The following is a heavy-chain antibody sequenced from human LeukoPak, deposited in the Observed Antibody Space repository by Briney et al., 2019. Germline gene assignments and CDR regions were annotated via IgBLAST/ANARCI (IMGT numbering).Heavy chain of an antibody. CDR1: GGYLGSHY. CDR2: IYDSGST. J-gene: IGHJ3*02. V-gene: IGHV4-59*11. D-gene: IGHD3-22*01. CDR3: ARSRDSSGYRDAFDI. Sequence: SETLSLTCTVSGGYLGSHYWTWIRQPPGKGLERIGYIYDSGSTYYNPSLKSRVTISVDTSKNQFSLKLSSVTAADTAVYYCARSRDSSGYRDAFDIWGQGTMVTVSS.